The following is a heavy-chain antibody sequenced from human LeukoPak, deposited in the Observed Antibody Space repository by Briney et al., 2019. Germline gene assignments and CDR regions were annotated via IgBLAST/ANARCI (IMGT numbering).Heavy chain of an antibody. Sequence: PGGSLRLSCAASGLTFSSYGMHWVRQAPGKGLEWVAAIWYDGRSKYYADSVKGRFAISRDNSKNTLYLQMNSLRAEDTAVYYCARDMGVMVYAMDVWGQGTTVTVSS. D-gene: IGHD2-8*01. CDR1: GLTFSSYG. CDR3: ARDMGVMVYAMDV. CDR2: IWYDGRSK. V-gene: IGHV3-33*01. J-gene: IGHJ6*02.